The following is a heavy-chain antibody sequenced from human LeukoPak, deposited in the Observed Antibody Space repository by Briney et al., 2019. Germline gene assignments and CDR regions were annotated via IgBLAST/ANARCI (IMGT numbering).Heavy chain of an antibody. CDR2: ISGGGDAT. D-gene: IGHD3-10*01. Sequence: GGSLRLSCAASDFSFITYAMSWVRQAPGKGLEWVSTISGGGDATYYADSVKGRFTISRDNSKNMLYLQMNSLRADDTAVYYCAKGPRTVRFGDRHKGMFDYWGQGTLVTVSS. CDR1: DFSFITYA. CDR3: AKGPRTVRFGDRHKGMFDY. V-gene: IGHV3-23*01. J-gene: IGHJ4*02.